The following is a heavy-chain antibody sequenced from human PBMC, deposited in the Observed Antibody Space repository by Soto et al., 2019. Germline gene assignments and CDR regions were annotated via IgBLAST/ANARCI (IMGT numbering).Heavy chain of an antibody. D-gene: IGHD1-7*01. V-gene: IGHV3-30*18. CDR3: AKDEISKTIRGDAFNF. Sequence: QVQLVESGGGVVQPGRSLRLSCAASGFTFSSDGMHWVRQAPGKGLEWVAVISYDGSYQFYVDSVKGRFTISRDNSKNTLYLQMNGLRTEDTAVYYCAKDEISKTIRGDAFNFWGQGTMVTVSS. J-gene: IGHJ3*01. CDR1: GFTFSSDG. CDR2: ISYDGSYQ.